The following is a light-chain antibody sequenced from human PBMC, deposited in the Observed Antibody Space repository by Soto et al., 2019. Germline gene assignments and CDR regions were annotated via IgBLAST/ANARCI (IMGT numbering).Light chain of an antibody. J-gene: IGLJ1*01. CDR2: EVS. CDR3: NSYTSSSSLYV. Sequence: QSVLTQPASVSGSPGQSITISCTGTSSDIGTYNYVSWYQQHPGKAPKLMLYEVSNRPSGVSNRFFGSKSGNTASLTISGLLAEDEADYFCNSYTSSSSLYVFGTGTKLTVL. CDR1: SSDIGTYNY. V-gene: IGLV2-14*01.